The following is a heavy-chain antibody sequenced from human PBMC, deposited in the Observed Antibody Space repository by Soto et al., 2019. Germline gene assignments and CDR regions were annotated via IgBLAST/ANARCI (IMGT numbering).Heavy chain of an antibody. CDR3: AGSYYDILTGYFPAYGMDV. D-gene: IGHD3-9*01. Sequence: SETLSLTCTVSGGSISSYYWSWIRQPPGKGLEWIGYIYYSGSTNYNPSLKSRVTISVDTSKNQFSLKLSSVTAADTAVYYCAGSYYDILTGYFPAYGMDVWGQGTTVT. CDR2: IYYSGST. CDR1: GGSISSYY. J-gene: IGHJ6*02. V-gene: IGHV4-59*08.